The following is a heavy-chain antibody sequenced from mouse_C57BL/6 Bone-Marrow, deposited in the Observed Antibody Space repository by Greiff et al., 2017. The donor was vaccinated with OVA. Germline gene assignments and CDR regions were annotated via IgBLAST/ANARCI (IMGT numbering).Heavy chain of an antibody. Sequence: QVQLQQSGAELVKPGASVKISCKASGYAFSSYWMNWVKQRPGKGLEWIGQIYPGDGDTNYNGKFKGKATLTADKSSSTAYMQLSSLTSEDSAVYFCARRGLRSDLDYWGQGTTLTVSS. CDR3: ARRGLRSDLDY. CDR2: IYPGDGDT. V-gene: IGHV1-80*01. J-gene: IGHJ2*01. CDR1: GYAFSSYW. D-gene: IGHD1-1*01.